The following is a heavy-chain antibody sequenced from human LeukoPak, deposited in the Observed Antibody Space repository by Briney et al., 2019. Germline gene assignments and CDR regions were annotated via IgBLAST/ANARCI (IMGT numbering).Heavy chain of an antibody. D-gene: IGHD6-13*01. Sequence: GRSLRLSCAASGFTFSDYYMSWIRQAPGKGLEWVSYISSSSSYTNYADSVKGRFTISRDNAKNSLYLQMHSLRAEDTAVYYCAKHMRSSWYPDYWGQGTLVTVSS. V-gene: IGHV3-11*06. CDR3: AKHMRSSWYPDY. CDR1: GFTFSDYY. J-gene: IGHJ4*02. CDR2: ISSSSSYT.